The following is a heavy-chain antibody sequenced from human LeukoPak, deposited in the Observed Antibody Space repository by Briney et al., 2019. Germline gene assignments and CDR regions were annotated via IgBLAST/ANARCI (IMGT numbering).Heavy chain of an antibody. CDR1: GYTFTGYG. V-gene: IGHV5-51*01. CDR3: ARHAGIENRFDP. Sequence: TASGYTFTGYGIGWVRQIPGKGLNWLGIIYPGDSANRYHPSFQAQVTISAAQSISTAYLQWSSLKASDSAMYYCARHAGIENRFDPWGQGTLVTVSS. J-gene: IGHJ5*02. CDR2: IYPGDSAN.